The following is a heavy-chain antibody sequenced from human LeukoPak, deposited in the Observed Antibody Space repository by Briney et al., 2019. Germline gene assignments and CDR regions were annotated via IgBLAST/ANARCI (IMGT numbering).Heavy chain of an antibody. Sequence: ASVKVSCKASGYTFTSYYMHWVRQAPGQGLEWMGIINPSGGSTSYAQKFQGRVTITADKSTSTAYMELSSLRSEDTAVYYCARTSGYCSGGSCYSFDYWGQGTLVTVSS. J-gene: IGHJ4*02. D-gene: IGHD2-15*01. CDR3: ARTSGYCSGGSCYSFDY. CDR2: INPSGGST. V-gene: IGHV1-46*01. CDR1: GYTFTSYY.